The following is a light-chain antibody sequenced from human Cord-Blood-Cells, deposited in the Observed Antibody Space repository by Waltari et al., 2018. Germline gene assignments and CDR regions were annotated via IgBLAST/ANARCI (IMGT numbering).Light chain of an antibody. CDR2: DVS. CDR1: SSDVGGYNY. J-gene: IGLJ3*02. V-gene: IGLV2-14*01. Sequence: QSALTQPASVSGSPGQSITISCPGTSSDVGGYNYVSWYQQHPGKAPKLMIYDVSNRPSGVSNRLSGSKSGNTASLTISGLQAEDEADYYCSSYTSSSTRVFGGGTKLTVL. CDR3: SSYTSSSTRV.